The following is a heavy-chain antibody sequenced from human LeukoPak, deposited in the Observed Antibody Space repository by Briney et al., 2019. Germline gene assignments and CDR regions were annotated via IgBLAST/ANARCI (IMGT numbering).Heavy chain of an antibody. J-gene: IGHJ3*02. V-gene: IGHV3-48*02. CDR1: GFTFSGYS. CDR3: ATEGYYGAFDI. Sequence: PGGSLRLSCAASGFTFSGYSMNWVRQAPGKGLEWVSYISTSSSSMYYADSVKGRFTISRDNAKNSLYLRMNSLRDEDTAVYYCATEGYYGAFDIWGQGTMVTVSS. D-gene: IGHD3-10*01. CDR2: ISTSSSSM.